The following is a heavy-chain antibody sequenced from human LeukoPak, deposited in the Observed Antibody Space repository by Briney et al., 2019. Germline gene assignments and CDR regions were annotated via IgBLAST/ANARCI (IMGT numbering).Heavy chain of an antibody. V-gene: IGHV3-30*02. D-gene: IGHD6-19*01. CDR1: GFTFTNYG. CDR3: AKDGPQSSSGWYVDY. CDR2: IRDDESNK. J-gene: IGHJ4*02. Sequence: PGGSLRLSCVASGFTFTNYGMHWVRQAPGKGLEWVALIRDDESNKYHAGSVEGRFTISRDNFKNTLYLQMNSLRAEDTAVYYCAKDGPQSSSGWYVDYWGQGTLVTVSS.